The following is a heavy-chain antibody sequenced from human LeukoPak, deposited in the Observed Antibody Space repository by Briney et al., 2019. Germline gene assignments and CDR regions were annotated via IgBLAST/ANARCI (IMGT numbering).Heavy chain of an antibody. V-gene: IGHV3-33*01. CDR2: IWYDGSNT. D-gene: IGHD1-26*01. CDR1: GFTFSSYG. Sequence: GRSLRLSCAASGFTFSSYGMHWVRQAPGKGTEWVAMIWYDGSNTYYADSVKGRFTISRDNSKNTLFLQMDSLRAEDTAVYYCARDRSTTHFDYWGQGTLVTVSS. CDR3: ARDRSTTHFDY. J-gene: IGHJ4*02.